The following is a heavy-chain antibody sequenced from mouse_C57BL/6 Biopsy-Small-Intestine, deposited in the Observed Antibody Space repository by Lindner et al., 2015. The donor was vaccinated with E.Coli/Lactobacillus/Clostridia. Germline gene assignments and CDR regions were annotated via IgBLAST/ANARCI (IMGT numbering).Heavy chain of an antibody. Sequence: VQLQESGGDLVKPGGSLKLSCAASGFTFSSYGMSWVRQTPDKRLEWVATISSGGSYTYYPDSVKGRFTISRGNAKNTLYLQMSSLKSEDTAMYYCARPYYYGSSWGYAMDYWGQGTSVTVSS. J-gene: IGHJ4*01. CDR2: ISSGGSYT. CDR3: ARPYYYGSSWGYAMDY. V-gene: IGHV5-6*01. D-gene: IGHD1-1*01. CDR1: GFTFSSYG.